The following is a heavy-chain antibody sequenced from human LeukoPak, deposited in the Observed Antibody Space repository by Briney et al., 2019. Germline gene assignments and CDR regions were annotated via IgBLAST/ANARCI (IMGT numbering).Heavy chain of an antibody. J-gene: IGHJ5*02. V-gene: IGHV3-30*04. CDR2: ISHDGSNK. CDR3: VRGVTTERYNWFDP. D-gene: IGHD4-11*01. Sequence: GGPLRLSCAASGFSFSSYAMHWVRQAPGKGLEWMAVISHDGSNKYHADSVKGRFTISRDNSKNTLYMQMNSLRAEDTAVYYCVRGVTTERYNWFDPWGQGTLVTVSS. CDR1: GFSFSSYA.